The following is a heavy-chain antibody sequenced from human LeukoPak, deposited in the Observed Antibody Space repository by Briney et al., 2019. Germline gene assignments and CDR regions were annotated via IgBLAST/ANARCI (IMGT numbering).Heavy chain of an antibody. D-gene: IGHD3-16*01. Sequence: SETLSLTCTVSGDSITAPKWWSWVRQAPGEGLEWIGEIYHDRTTSFNPSLKSRLTISVDKSANQFFLNLNSVSATDTAVYYCVGRGLDGGNWLFEIRGQGTLGTGSS. CDR2: IYHDRTT. J-gene: IGHJ4*02. CDR1: GDSITAPKW. CDR3: VGRGLDGGNWLFEI. V-gene: IGHV4-4*02.